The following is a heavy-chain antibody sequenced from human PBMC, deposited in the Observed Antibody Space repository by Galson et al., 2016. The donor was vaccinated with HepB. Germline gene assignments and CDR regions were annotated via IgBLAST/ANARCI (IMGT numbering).Heavy chain of an antibody. Sequence: PALVKPTQTLTLTCSFSGFSLSSNGVAVGWIRQPPGKALEWLALIFWNDDKRYSPSLKSRLTIAKDTSKNQVVLTMTNMDPVDTATFYCAHTSISYYYYYGFDVWGKGTTVTVSS. V-gene: IGHV2-5*01. CDR1: GFSLSSNGVA. CDR3: AHTSISYYYYYGFDV. J-gene: IGHJ6*04. CDR2: IFWNDDK.